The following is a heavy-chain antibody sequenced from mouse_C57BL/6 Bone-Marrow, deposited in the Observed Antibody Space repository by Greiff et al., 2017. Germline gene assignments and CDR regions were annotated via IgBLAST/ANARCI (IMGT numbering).Heavy chain of an antibody. CDR3: ARYSFDY. Sequence: EVKLQESGPGLVKPSQSLSLTCSVTGYSITSGYYWNWIRQFPGNKLEWMGYISYDGSNNYNPSLKNRISITLDTSKNQFFLKLNSVTTEDTATYYCARYSFDYWGQGTTLSVSS. V-gene: IGHV3-6*01. D-gene: IGHD2-12*01. CDR2: ISYDGSN. J-gene: IGHJ2*01. CDR1: GYSITSGYY.